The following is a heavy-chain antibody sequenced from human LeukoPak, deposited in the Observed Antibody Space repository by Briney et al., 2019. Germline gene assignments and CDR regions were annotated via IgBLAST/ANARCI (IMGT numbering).Heavy chain of an antibody. CDR3: AKDLGHDSTDYYRLVYDY. D-gene: IGHD3-22*01. J-gene: IGHJ4*02. CDR2: ISSSSSYI. CDR1: GFTFSSYS. Sequence: GGSLRLSCAASGFTFSSYSMNWVRQAPGKGLEWVSSISSSSSYIYYADSVKGRFTISRDNSKNTLYLQMNFLRAEDTAVYYCAKDLGHDSTDYYRLVYDYWGQGTLVTVSS. V-gene: IGHV3-21*04.